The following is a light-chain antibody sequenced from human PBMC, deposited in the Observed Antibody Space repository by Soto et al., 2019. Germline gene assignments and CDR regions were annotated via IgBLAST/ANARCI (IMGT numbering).Light chain of an antibody. J-gene: IGKJ1*01. CDR3: QQSYSTPWT. Sequence: DIQMTQSPSSLSASVGARVTITCRASQSISSYLNWYQQKPGKAPMLLIYAASSLQSGVPSRFSGSGSGTDFTLTISSLQPEDFATYYCQQSYSTPWTFGQGTKVEIK. CDR1: QSISSY. V-gene: IGKV1-39*01. CDR2: AAS.